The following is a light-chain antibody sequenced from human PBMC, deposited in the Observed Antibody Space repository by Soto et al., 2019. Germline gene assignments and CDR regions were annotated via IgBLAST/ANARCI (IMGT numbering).Light chain of an antibody. V-gene: IGKV1-5*03. J-gene: IGKJ1*01. CDR2: KAS. Sequence: DIQMTQSPSHMSGSVGARVTITCRASQTNSSWLAWYQQKPGKDPKLLIYKASTLKSGVPSRFSGSGSGTLFTLTISRLQPEDFATYYCQQHEGYWAVGQGTKVDIK. CDR1: QTNSSW. CDR3: QQHEGYWA.